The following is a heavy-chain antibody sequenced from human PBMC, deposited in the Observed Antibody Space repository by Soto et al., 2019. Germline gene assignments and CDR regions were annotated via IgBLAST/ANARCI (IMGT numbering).Heavy chain of an antibody. CDR2: IYPDDSDT. D-gene: IGHD2-21*01. CDR1: GFNFPTFW. Sequence: PGESLKISCKHSGFNFPTFWIAWVRQMPGKGLEWMGTIYPDDSDTRYSPSFQGQVTISADKSIQTAYLQWGSLKASDSALYYCARVYIVGPGQLYYYGMDVWGQGTTVTVSS. J-gene: IGHJ6*02. CDR3: ARVYIVGPGQLYYYGMDV. V-gene: IGHV5-51*01.